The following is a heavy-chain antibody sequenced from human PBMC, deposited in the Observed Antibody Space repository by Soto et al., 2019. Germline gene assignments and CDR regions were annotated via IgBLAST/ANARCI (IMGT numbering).Heavy chain of an antibody. Sequence: EVQLVESGGGLVQPGGSLRLSCAASGFTFSRYEMNWVRQAPGKGLEWVSYISSSGSTIYYADSVKGRFTISRDNAKNLLYRQMNSLRAEATSVYYCATGIVLAVYYFGSGYSTYFYYWGQGTLVTVSS. CDR1: GFTFSRYE. V-gene: IGHV3-48*03. J-gene: IGHJ4*02. CDR3: ATGIVLAVYYFGSGYSTYFYY. D-gene: IGHD3-3*01. CDR2: ISSSGSTI.